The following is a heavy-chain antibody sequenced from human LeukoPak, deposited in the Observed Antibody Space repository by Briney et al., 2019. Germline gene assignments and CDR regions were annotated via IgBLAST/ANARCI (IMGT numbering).Heavy chain of an antibody. D-gene: IGHD2-15*01. J-gene: IGHJ3*02. Sequence: GRSLRLSCAASGFTFSSYGMHWVRQAPGKGLEWVAVIWYDGSNKYYADSVKGRFTISRDNAKNSLYLQMNSLRAEDTAVYYCARDLADIVVVVAAAGAFDIWGQGTMVTVSS. V-gene: IGHV3-33*01. CDR2: IWYDGSNK. CDR1: GFTFSSYG. CDR3: ARDLADIVVVVAAAGAFDI.